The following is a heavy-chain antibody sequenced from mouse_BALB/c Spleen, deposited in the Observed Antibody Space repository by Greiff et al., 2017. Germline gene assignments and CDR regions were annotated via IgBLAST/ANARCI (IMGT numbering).Heavy chain of an antibody. CDR2: ISSGGSYT. J-gene: IGHJ4*01. CDR3: ARHEDGYSYGSG. V-gene: IGHV5-6*01. D-gene: IGHD2-3*01. Sequence: EVKVVESGGDLVKPGGSLKLSCAASGFTFSSYGMSWVRQTPDKRLEWVATISSGGSYTYYPDSVKGRFTISRDNAKNTLYLQMSSLKSEDTAMYYCARHEDGYSYGSGWGQGTSVTVSS. CDR1: GFTFSSYG.